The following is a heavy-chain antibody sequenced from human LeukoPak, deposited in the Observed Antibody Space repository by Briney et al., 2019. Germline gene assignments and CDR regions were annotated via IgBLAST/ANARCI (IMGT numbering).Heavy chain of an antibody. Sequence: GGSLRLSCSASGFAFSQHVMHWVRQAPGEGHYVSFIHPSGGLRSYADSVKGRFTVPRDNFNNILYLEMSSLRVEDTAVYYCVKDLSERYSFDSWGQGTLVTVSS. V-gene: IGHV3-64D*06. CDR2: IHPSGGLR. J-gene: IGHJ4*02. CDR3: VKDLSERYSFDS. D-gene: IGHD4-11*01. CDR1: GFAFSQHV.